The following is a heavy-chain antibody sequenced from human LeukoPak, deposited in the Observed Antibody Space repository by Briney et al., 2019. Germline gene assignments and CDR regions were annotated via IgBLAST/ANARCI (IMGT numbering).Heavy chain of an antibody. D-gene: IGHD6-13*01. Sequence: ASVKVSCKASGYTFTSYAMHWVRQAPGQRLEWMGWINAGNGNTKYSQKLQGRVTMTTDTSTSTAYMELRSLRSDDTAVYYCARMGIAAAEYWGQGTLVTVSS. CDR1: GYTFTSYA. V-gene: IGHV1-3*01. CDR3: ARMGIAAAEY. J-gene: IGHJ4*02. CDR2: INAGNGNT.